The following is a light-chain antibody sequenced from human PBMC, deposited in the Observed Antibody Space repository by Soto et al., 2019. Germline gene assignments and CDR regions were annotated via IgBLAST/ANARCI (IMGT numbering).Light chain of an antibody. CDR2: LNSYGSH. J-gene: IGLJ3*02. V-gene: IGLV4-69*01. Sequence: QSVLTQSPAASASLGASVKLTCTLSSGHSSYAIAWHQQQPEKGPRYLMKLNSYGSHSKGDGIPDRFSGSSSGAERYLTISSLQSEDEADYYCQTWGTGIPWVFGGGTKVTVL. CDR3: QTWGTGIPWV. CDR1: SGHSSYA.